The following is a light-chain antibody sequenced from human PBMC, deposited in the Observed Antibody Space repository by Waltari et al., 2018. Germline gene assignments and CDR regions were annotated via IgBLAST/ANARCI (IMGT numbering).Light chain of an antibody. V-gene: IGKV3-20*01. Sequence: SCGASQSVSRALAWYQQKPGQAPRLLIYGASNRATGIPDRFSGSGSGTDVSLTISSLEPEDFAVYYCQHYLRLPATFGQGTKVEIK. CDR1: QSVSRA. J-gene: IGKJ1*01. CDR2: GAS. CDR3: QHYLRLPAT.